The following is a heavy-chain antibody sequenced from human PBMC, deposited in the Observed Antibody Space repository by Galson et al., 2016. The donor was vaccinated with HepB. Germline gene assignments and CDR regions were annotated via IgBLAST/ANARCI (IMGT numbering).Heavy chain of an antibody. J-gene: IGHJ5*02. Sequence: SVKVSCKASGYTFFNYYIHWVRQAPGQGLEWMGWINPHSGGTNYAQKFQGRVTMTRDTSISTAYMELSSLRSDDTAVYYCASAACTYTTSCSPDFPWGQGTLVTVSS. V-gene: IGHV1-2*02. D-gene: IGHD3-16*01. CDR1: GYTFFNYY. CDR3: ASAACTYTTSCSPDFP. CDR2: INPHSGGT.